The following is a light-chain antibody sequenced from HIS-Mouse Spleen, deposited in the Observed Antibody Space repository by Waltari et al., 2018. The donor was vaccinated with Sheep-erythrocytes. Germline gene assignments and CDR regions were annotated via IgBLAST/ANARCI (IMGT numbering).Light chain of an antibody. CDR3: QQYGSSPLFT. CDR2: GAS. V-gene: IGKV3-20*01. Sequence: EIVLTQSPGTLSLSPGERATLSCRASQSVSSSYLARYQHKPGQAPSLLSYGASSRATGIPDRFSGSGSGTDFTLTISRLEPEDFAVYYCQQYGSSPLFTFGPGTKVDIK. CDR1: QSVSSSY. J-gene: IGKJ3*01.